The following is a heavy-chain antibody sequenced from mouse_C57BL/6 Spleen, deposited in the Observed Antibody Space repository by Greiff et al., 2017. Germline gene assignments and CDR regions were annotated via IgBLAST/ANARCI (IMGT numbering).Heavy chain of an antibody. CDR1: GYTFTDYN. V-gene: IGHV1-22*01. Sequence: EVKLVESGPELVKPGASVKMSCKASGYTFTDYNMHWVKQSHGKSLEWIGYINPNNGGTSYNQKFKGKATLTVNKSSSTAYMELRSLTSEDSAVYYCARTTTVVAPYGFDYWGQGTTLTVSS. CDR2: INPNNGGT. D-gene: IGHD1-1*01. CDR3: ARTTTVVAPYGFDY. J-gene: IGHJ2*01.